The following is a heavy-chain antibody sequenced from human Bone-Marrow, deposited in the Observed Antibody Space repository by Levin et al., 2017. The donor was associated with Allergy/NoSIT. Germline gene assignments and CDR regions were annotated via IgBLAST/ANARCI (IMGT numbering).Heavy chain of an antibody. D-gene: IGHD6-19*01. J-gene: IGHJ4*02. Sequence: GESLKISCKASGYGFATYWIGWVRQMPGKGLEWMGIMYPYDSDIRYSPSFEGQVTISADKSISTAYLQWSSLKTSDTAIYYCVTPKYSSGPQYFDSWGQGTLVTVSS. CDR2: MYPYDSDI. CDR3: VTPKYSSGPQYFDS. V-gene: IGHV5-51*01. CDR1: GYGFATYW.